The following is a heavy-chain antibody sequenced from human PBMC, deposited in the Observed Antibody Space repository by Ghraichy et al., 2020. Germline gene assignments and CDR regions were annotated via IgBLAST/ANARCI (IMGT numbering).Heavy chain of an antibody. V-gene: IGHV4-4*07. CDR1: GGSISSYY. Sequence: SQTLSLTCTVSGGSISSYYWSWIRQPAGKGLEWIGRIYTSGSTNYNPSLKSRVTISVDTSKNQFSPKLSSVTAADTAVYYCARDRRVHIAVAGIGNQNWVDPWGPGTLVTVSS. CDR2: IYTSGST. CDR3: ARDRRVHIAVAGIGNQNWVDP. J-gene: IGHJ5*02. D-gene: IGHD6-19*01.